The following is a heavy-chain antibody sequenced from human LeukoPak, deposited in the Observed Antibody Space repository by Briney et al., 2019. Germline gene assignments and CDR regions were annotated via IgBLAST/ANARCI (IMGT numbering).Heavy chain of an antibody. J-gene: IGHJ6*03. CDR3: ARLFPDCSSTCCYGAKYYYHYMDV. CDR1: DGSISSSSYY. CDR2: ISYSGST. V-gene: IGHV4-39*01. D-gene: IGHD2-2*01. Sequence: PSETLSLTCTVSDGSISSSSYYWGWIRQPPGKGLEWIGSISYSGSTYYNPFLKSRVTISVDTSKNQFSLKLSSVTAADTAVYNCARLFPDCSSTCCYGAKYYYHYMDVWGKGTTVTVSS.